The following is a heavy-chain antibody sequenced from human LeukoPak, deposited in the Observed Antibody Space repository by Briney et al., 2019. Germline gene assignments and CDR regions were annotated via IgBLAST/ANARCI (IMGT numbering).Heavy chain of an antibody. CDR3: ARPTTVTDYDACDI. D-gene: IGHD4-17*01. J-gene: IGHJ3*02. Sequence: ASVKVSCKASGYTFTGYYMHWVRQAPGQGLEWMGWINPNSGGTNYAQKFPGRVTMTRDTSISTAYMELSSLRSDDTAVYYCARPTTVTDYDACDIWGQGTKVTVSS. CDR1: GYTFTGYY. V-gene: IGHV1-2*02. CDR2: INPNSGGT.